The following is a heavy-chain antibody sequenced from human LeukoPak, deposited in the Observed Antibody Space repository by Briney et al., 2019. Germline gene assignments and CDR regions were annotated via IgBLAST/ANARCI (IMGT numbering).Heavy chain of an antibody. J-gene: IGHJ4*02. CDR2: ISYDGSNK. D-gene: IGHD4-17*01. Sequence: GGSLRLSCAASGFTFSSYAMHWVRQAPGKGLEWVSVISYDGSNKYYADSVKGRFTISRDNSKNTLYLQMNSLRAEDTAVYYCASGMDYGDYDGDYWGQGTLVTVSS. CDR3: ASGMDYGDYDGDY. V-gene: IGHV3-30*03. CDR1: GFTFSSYA.